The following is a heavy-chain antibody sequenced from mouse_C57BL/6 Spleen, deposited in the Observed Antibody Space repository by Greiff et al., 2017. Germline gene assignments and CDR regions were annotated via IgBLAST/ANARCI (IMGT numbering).Heavy chain of an antibody. CDR3: TKGYYYGSSYEDYAMDY. D-gene: IGHD1-1*01. Sequence: QVQLKESGAELVRPGASVTLSCKASGYTFTDYEMHWVKQTPVHGLEWIGAIDPETGGTAYNQKFKGQAILTADKSSSTAYMELRSLTSEDSAVYYCTKGYYYGSSYEDYAMDYWGQGTSVTVSS. V-gene: IGHV1-15*01. J-gene: IGHJ4*01. CDR2: IDPETGGT. CDR1: GYTFTDYE.